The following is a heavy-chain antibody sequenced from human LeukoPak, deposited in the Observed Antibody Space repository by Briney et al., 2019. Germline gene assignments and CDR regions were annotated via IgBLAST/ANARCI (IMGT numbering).Heavy chain of an antibody. CDR1: GFTFRRYW. V-gene: IGHV3-7*01. CDR3: TRDRDDDSSGSIDDAFDI. D-gene: IGHD3-22*01. J-gene: IGHJ3*02. CDR2: INEDGSVK. Sequence: PGGSLRLSCAASGFTFRRYWMSWARQASGKGLQWVANINEDGSVKQYVDSVKGRFTISRDNAKNSLYLQMNSLRAEDTAVYYCTRDRDDDSSGSIDDAFDIWGQGTMLTVSS.